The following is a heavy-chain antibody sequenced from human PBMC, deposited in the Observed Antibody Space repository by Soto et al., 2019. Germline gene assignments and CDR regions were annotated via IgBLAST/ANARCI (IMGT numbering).Heavy chain of an antibody. D-gene: IGHD3-9*01. CDR3: AKDPSTGPADY. V-gene: IGHV3-23*01. CDR1: GFRVGDYA. Sequence: GGSLRLSCVASGFRVGDYAVNWVRQAPLKGLEWVSTISKDGRNTHYADSVRGRFTISRDLSKNALFLQMNSLSPEDAAIYYCAKDPSTGPADYWGQGTLVTVYS. CDR2: ISKDGRNT. J-gene: IGHJ4*02.